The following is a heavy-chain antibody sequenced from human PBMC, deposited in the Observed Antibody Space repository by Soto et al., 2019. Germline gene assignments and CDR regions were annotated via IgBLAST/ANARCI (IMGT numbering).Heavy chain of an antibody. CDR1: ADSISSSSYY. V-gene: IGHV4-39*01. Sequence: SVTLYLPCTVSADSISSSSYYWGWFREPPLKELGWIGDLYYSGTTHYNPSLKSRVTMSIDTSKNQFSLHLRSVTAADTAVYYCAGLKGAFFITTYNWFGPSGQGTPVTV. D-gene: IGHD1-26*01. CDR2: LYYSGTT. J-gene: IGHJ5*02. CDR3: AGLKGAFFITTYNWFGP.